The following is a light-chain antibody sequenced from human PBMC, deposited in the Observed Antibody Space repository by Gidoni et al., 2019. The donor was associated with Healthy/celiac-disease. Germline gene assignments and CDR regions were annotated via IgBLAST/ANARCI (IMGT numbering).Light chain of an antibody. J-gene: IGKJ4*01. CDR3: QQYDNLPLT. CDR2: DAS. V-gene: IGKV1-33*01. Sequence: DIQMTHSPSSLSASVGDRVTIPCQSSQDISNYLNWYQQKPGKAPKLLIYDASNLETGGPSRFSGSGSGTDFTFTISSLQPEDIATYYCQQYDNLPLTFGGGTKVEIK. CDR1: QDISNY.